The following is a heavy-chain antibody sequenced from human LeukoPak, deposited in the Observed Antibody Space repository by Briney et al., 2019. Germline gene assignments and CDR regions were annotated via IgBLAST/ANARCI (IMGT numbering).Heavy chain of an antibody. D-gene: IGHD6-13*01. V-gene: IGHV4-59*01. Sequence: SETLSLTCTVSGGSISSYYWGWIRQPPGKGLEWIGYIYYSGSTNYNPSLKSRVTISVDTSKNQFSLKLSSVTAADTAVYYCARDLRGLAAAGQGHYYYYYGMDVWGQGTTVTVSS. J-gene: IGHJ6*02. CDR1: GGSISSYY. CDR3: ARDLRGLAAAGQGHYYYYYGMDV. CDR2: IYYSGST.